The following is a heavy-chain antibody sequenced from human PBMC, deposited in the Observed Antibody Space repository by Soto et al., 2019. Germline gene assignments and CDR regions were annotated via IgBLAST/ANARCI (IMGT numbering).Heavy chain of an antibody. CDR2: IYPGDSDT. Sequence: GECLKISCNGSGYSFTSYWIGWVRQMPGKGLEWMGIIYPGDSDTRYSPSFQGQVTISADKSISTAYLQWSSLKASDTAMYYCARRDYSNYGDFDYWGQGTLVTVSS. CDR3: ARRDYSNYGDFDY. CDR1: GYSFTSYW. J-gene: IGHJ4*02. D-gene: IGHD4-4*01. V-gene: IGHV5-51*01.